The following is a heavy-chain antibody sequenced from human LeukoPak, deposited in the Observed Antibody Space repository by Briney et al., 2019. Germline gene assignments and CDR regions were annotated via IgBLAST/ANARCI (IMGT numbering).Heavy chain of an antibody. CDR2: IYYSGST. CDR1: DGSVSPYY. D-gene: IGHD3/OR15-3a*01. J-gene: IGHJ4*02. CDR3: ARGQRGLPF. V-gene: IGHV4-59*02. Sequence: SETLSLTCTVSDGSVSPYYLSWVRQPPGRGLEWIGNIYYSGSTDSNPSLKSRVTFSVDTSKNQFSLKLSSVTAADTAMYYCARGQRGLPFWGPGILVTVSS.